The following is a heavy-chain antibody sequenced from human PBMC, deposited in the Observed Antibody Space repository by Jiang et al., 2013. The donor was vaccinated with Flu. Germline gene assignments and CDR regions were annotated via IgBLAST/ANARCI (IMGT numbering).Heavy chain of an antibody. CDR3: ARDPGGGVVLDAFDI. D-gene: IGHD3-3*01. V-gene: IGHV1-46*01. CDR1: GYTFTSYY. Sequence: KVSCKASGYTFTSYYMHWVRQAPGQGLEWMGIINPSGGSTSYAQKFQGRVTMTRDTSTSTVYMELSSLRSEDTAVYYCARDPGGGVVLDAFDIWGQGTMVTVSS. J-gene: IGHJ3*02. CDR2: INPSGGST.